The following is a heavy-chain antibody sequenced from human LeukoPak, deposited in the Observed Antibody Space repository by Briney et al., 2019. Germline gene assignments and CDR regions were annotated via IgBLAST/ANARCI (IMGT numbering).Heavy chain of an antibody. D-gene: IGHD5-12*01. J-gene: IGHJ4*02. CDR3: ASGYSLDY. CDR1: GGSNSSSSYY. V-gene: IGHV4-39*07. CDR2: IYYSGST. Sequence: SETLSLTCTVSGGSNSSSSYYWGWIRQPPGKGLEWIGSIYYSGSTYYNPSLKSRVTISVDTSKNQFSLKLSSVTAADTAVYYCASGYSLDYWGQGTLVTVSS.